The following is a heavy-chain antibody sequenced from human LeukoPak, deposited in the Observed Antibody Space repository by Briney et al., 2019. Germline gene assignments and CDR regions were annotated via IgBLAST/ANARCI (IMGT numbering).Heavy chain of an antibody. Sequence: PSETLSLTCTVSGGSISSYYWSWIRQPPGKGLEWIGYIYYSGSTNYNPSLNSRVTISVDTSKNQFSLKLSSVTAADTAVYYCARVXXXXSSSYFDYWGQGTLVTVSS. J-gene: IGHJ4*02. CDR1: GGSISSYY. D-gene: IGHD6-6*01. CDR3: ARVXXXXSSSYFDY. CDR2: IYYSGST. V-gene: IGHV4-59*01.